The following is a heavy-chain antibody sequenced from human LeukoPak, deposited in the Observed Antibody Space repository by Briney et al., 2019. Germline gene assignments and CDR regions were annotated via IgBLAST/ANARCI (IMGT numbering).Heavy chain of an antibody. CDR3: ARELGHYDILTGYYXGYFDX. J-gene: IGHJ4*02. CDR1: GGTFSSYA. V-gene: IGHV1-69*05. D-gene: IGHD3-9*01. CDR2: IIPIFGTA. Sequence: ASVKVSCKASGGTFSSYAISWVRQAPGQGLEWMGGIIPIFGTANYAQKFQGRVTITTDESTSTAYMELSSLRSEDTAVYYCARELGHYDILTGYYXGYFDXXGQGTLVTV.